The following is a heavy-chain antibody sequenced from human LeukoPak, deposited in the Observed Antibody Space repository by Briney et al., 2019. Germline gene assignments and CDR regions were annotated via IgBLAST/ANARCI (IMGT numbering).Heavy chain of an antibody. J-gene: IGHJ6*03. Sequence: GGSLRLSCAASGFTLSDHYMSWIRQAPGKGLEWVSYISSRGSTIYYADSVKGRFTISRDNAKNSLYLRMNSLRAEDTAVYYCARVHCSGGSCYSGSPYYYYMDVWGKGTTVTVSS. V-gene: IGHV3-11*04. CDR2: ISSRGSTI. D-gene: IGHD2-15*01. CDR1: GFTLSDHY. CDR3: ARVHCSGGSCYSGSPYYYYMDV.